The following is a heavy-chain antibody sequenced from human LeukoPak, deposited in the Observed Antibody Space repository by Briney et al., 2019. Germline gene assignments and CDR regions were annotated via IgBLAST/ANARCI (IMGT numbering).Heavy chain of an antibody. CDR1: GFTFSSYG. D-gene: IGHD4-17*01. CDR2: IWYDGSNK. Sequence: GGSLRLSCAASGFTFSSYGMPWVRQAPGKGLEGVAVIWYDGSNKYYADSVKGRFTISRDNSKNTLYLQMNSLRAEDTAVYYCARDPGGDDDYWGQGTLVTVSS. CDR3: ARDPGGDDDY. J-gene: IGHJ4*02. V-gene: IGHV3-33*01.